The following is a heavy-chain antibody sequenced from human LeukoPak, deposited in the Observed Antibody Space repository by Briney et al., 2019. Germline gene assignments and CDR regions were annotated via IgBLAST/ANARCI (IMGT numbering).Heavy chain of an antibody. CDR2: ISYDGSNK. D-gene: IGHD1-26*01. J-gene: IGHJ4*02. Sequence: PGGSLRLSCAASGFTFSSYAMHWVRQAPGKGLEWVAVISYDGSNKYYADSVKGRITISRDNSKNTLYLQMNSLRPEDTAVYYCARDLGDSGSYSGFDYWGQGTLVTVSS. CDR3: ARDLGDSGSYSGFDY. V-gene: IGHV3-30-3*01. CDR1: GFTFSSYA.